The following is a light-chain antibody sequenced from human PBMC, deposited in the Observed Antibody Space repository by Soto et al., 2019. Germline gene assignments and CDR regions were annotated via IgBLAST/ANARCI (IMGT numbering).Light chain of an antibody. CDR3: QQFNSYPWT. CDR1: QSIGSW. Sequence: DIQMTQSPSTLSASVGDRVTITCRASQSIGSWLAWYQQKPGKAPNLLIYKAPSLESGVPSRFSGSGSGTEFTVTISSLQPEDFATYYCQQFNSYPWTFGQGTKVEIK. CDR2: KAP. J-gene: IGKJ1*01. V-gene: IGKV1-5*03.